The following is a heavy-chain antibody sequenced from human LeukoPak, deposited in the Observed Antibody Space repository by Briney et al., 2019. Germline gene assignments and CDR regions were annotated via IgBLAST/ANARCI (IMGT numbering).Heavy chain of an antibody. D-gene: IGHD6-13*01. J-gene: IGHJ4*02. CDR1: GGSISSYF. Sequence: SETLSLTCTVSGGSISSYFWSWIRQPPGKGLEWIGYIYYSGSTNYNPSLNSRVTISVDTSKNQFSLKLSSVTAADTAVYYCASYSSSWYGGAFDYWGQGTLVTVSS. CDR3: ASYSSSWYGGAFDY. CDR2: IYYSGST. V-gene: IGHV4-59*08.